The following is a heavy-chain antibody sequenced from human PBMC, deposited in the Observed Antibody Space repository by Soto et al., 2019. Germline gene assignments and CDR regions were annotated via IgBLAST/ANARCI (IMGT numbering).Heavy chain of an antibody. V-gene: IGHV1-18*01. D-gene: IGHD5-12*01. J-gene: IGHJ3*02. CDR1: GYTFTSYG. CDR3: AGEDGYTPPDAFDI. CDR2: ISAYNGNT. Sequence: QVQLVQSGAEVKKPGASVKVSCKASGYTFTSYGISWVRQAPGQGLEWMGWISAYNGNTNYAQKLQGRVTMTTDTYTSTAYMELRRLRPDDTAVYYCAGEDGYTPPDAFDIWGQGTMVTVSS.